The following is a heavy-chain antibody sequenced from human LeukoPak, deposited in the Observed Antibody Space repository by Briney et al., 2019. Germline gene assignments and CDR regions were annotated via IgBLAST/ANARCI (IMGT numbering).Heavy chain of an antibody. CDR2: IKQDGSQK. V-gene: IGHV3-7*04. CDR1: GFTFSSYW. J-gene: IGHJ2*01. D-gene: IGHD6-13*01. Sequence: PGGSLRLTCAATGFTFSSYWRTWVRQAPGKGLEWVANIKQDGSQKYYVDSVKGRFTISRYNAKKSLYLRMNSLRAEDTAVYYCVRNQEQPAYGYFDLWGRGTLVTVSS. CDR3: VRNQEQPAYGYFDL.